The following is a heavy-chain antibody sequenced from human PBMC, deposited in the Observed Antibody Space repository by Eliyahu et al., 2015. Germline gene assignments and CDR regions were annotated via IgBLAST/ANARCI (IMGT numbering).Heavy chain of an antibody. J-gene: IGHJ4*02. V-gene: IGHV4-38-2*02. D-gene: IGHD3-22*01. CDR3: AREGYGYYDSSDPR. Sequence: QVQLQESGPGLVKPSETLSLTCAVSGYSISSGYYWGWIRQPPGKGLEWIGSIYHSGSTYYNPSLKSRVTISVDTSKNQFSLKLSSVTAADTAVYYCAREGYGYYDSSDPRWGQGTLVTVSS. CDR2: IYHSGST. CDR1: GYSISSGYY.